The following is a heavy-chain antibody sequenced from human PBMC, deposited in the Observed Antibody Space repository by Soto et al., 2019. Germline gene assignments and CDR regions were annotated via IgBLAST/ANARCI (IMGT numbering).Heavy chain of an antibody. D-gene: IGHD3-16*01. V-gene: IGHV3-33*01. J-gene: IGHJ4*02. CDR1: GFTFSSYG. Sequence: GGSLRLSCAASGFTFSSYGMHWVRQAPGKGLEWVAVIWYDGSNKYYADSVKGRFTISRDNSKNTLYLQMNSLRAEDTAVYYCARGVGGAVDFDYWGQGTLVTVSS. CDR3: ARGVGGAVDFDY. CDR2: IWYDGSNK.